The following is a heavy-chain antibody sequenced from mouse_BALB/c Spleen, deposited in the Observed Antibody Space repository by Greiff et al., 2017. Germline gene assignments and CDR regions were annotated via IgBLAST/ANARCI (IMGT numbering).Heavy chain of an antibody. CDR3: ARAYYGQIRFAD. Sequence: EVQLQQSGPELVKPGASVTIPCNASGYTFTDYNMDWVKQSPGKSLEWIGDINPNNGGTIYNQKFKGKATLTVDKSSSTGYMELRSLTSEDTAVYYCARAYYGQIRFADWGQGTLVTVSA. CDR2: INPNNGGT. J-gene: IGHJ3*01. D-gene: IGHD2-10*01. V-gene: IGHV1-18*01. CDR1: GYTFTDYN.